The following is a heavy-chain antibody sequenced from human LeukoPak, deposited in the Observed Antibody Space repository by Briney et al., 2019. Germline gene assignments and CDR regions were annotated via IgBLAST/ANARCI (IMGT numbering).Heavy chain of an antibody. D-gene: IGHD4-23*01. V-gene: IGHV4-59*12. CDR2: IYYSGST. J-gene: IGHJ4*02. CDR1: GGSISSYY. CDR3: ASGGNFYRRGNPSTTPRFDY. Sequence: SETLSLTCTVSGGSISSYYWSWIRQPPGKGLEWIGYIYYSGSTNYNPSLKSRVTISVDTSKNQFSLKLSSVTAADTAVYYCASGGNFYRRGNPSTTPRFDYWGQGTLVTVSS.